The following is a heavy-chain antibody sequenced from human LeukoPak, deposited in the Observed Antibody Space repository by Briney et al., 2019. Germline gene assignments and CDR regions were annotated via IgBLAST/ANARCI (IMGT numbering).Heavy chain of an antibody. CDR1: GKSVTTGYY. V-gene: IGHV4-38-2*01. CDR2: IYHRESG. J-gene: IGHJ4*02. Sequence: SETLSLTCDVSGKSVTTGYYWAWIRQPPGKALEWIGIIYHRESGHYQPSLKSRVSMAVDTSKNQFSLRLSAVTAADTAVSYCARALQYCTSGCAYLFDYWGQGTLVAVSS. CDR3: ARALQYCTSGCAYLFDY. D-gene: IGHD2-8*01.